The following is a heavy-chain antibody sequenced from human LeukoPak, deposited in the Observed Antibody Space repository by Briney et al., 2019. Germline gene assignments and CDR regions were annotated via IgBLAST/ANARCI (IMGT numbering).Heavy chain of an antibody. V-gene: IGHV4-4*07. CDR3: ARVESSIAARYYYMVV. J-gene: IGHJ6*03. Sequence: SETLSLTCTVSGGSISSYYWSWIRQPAGKGLEWIGRIYTSGSTNYNPSLKSRVTMPVDTSKNQFSLKLSSVTAADTAVYYCARVESSIAARYYYMVVWGKGTTVTVSS. CDR1: GGSISSYY. D-gene: IGHD6-6*01. CDR2: IYTSGST.